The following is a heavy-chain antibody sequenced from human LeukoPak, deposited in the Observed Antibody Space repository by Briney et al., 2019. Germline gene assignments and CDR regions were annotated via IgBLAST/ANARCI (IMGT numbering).Heavy chain of an antibody. CDR1: GYPFTSYD. D-gene: IGHD3-9*01. V-gene: IGHV1-8*01. Sequence: ASVKVSCKASGYPFTSYDINWVRQAPGQGLEWMGWMNHNTGDTGSAQQFQGRVTMTRNTSISTAYMELSSLRSDDTAVYYCARENRRLNHYDILTGYYYYYMDVWGKGTTVTVSS. J-gene: IGHJ6*03. CDR3: ARENRRLNHYDILTGYYYYYMDV. CDR2: MNHNTGDT.